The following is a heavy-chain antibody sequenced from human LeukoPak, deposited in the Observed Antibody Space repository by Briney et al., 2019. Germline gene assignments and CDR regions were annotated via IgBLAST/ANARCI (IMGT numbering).Heavy chain of an antibody. Sequence: SETLSLTCTVSGDSMNSSSFYWGWIRQPPGKGLEWIGTIYHGGSTDSYTGRTYYKSSLKSRVTISVDTSKNQFSLKLSSVTAADTAVYYCARGARDSSSRYDFDYWGQGTLVTVSS. J-gene: IGHJ4*02. CDR3: ARGARDSSSRYDFDY. CDR2: IYHGGSTD. D-gene: IGHD6-13*01. V-gene: IGHV4-39*07. CDR1: GDSMNSSSFY.